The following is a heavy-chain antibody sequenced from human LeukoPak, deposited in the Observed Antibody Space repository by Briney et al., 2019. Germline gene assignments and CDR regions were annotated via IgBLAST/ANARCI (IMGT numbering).Heavy chain of an antibody. CDR2: IKQDGSEK. D-gene: IGHD3/OR15-3a*01. CDR1: GFTFSSYW. CDR3: SRDLGTGRPHDF. V-gene: IGHV3-7*01. Sequence: GVSLRLSCAASGFTFSSYWMSWVRQAPGKGLEWVANIKQDGSEKYYVDSVKGRFTISRDNAKNSLYLQMNSLRAEDTAVYFCSRDLGTGRPHDFWGQGTLVTVSS. J-gene: IGHJ4*02.